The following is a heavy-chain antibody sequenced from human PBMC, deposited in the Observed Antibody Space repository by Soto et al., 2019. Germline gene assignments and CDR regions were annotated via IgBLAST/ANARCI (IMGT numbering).Heavy chain of an antibody. CDR3: ARVGDFWSGYDYYYYYGMDV. CDR1: GYTFTSYA. V-gene: IGHV1-3*01. J-gene: IGHJ6*02. D-gene: IGHD3-3*01. Sequence: VASVKVSFKASGYTFTSYAMHWLRQAPGQRLEWMGWINAGNGNTKYSQKFQGRVTITRDTSASTAYMELSSLRSEDTAVYYCARVGDFWSGYDYYYYYGMDVWGQGTTVTVYS. CDR2: INAGNGNT.